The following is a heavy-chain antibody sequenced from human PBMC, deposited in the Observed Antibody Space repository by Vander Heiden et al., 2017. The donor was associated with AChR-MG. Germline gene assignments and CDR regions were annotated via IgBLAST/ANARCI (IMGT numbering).Heavy chain of an antibody. Sequence: QVQLVQSGAEEKKPGSSVKVSCKASGGTFSSYAISWVRQAPGQGLEWMGGIIPIFGTANYAQKFQGRVTITADESTSTAYMELSSLRSEDTAVYYCARIVVVPAAPYYYYGMDVWGQGTTVTVSS. D-gene: IGHD2-2*01. CDR1: GGTFSSYA. CDR2: IIPIFGTA. V-gene: IGHV1-69*01. CDR3: ARIVVVPAAPYYYYGMDV. J-gene: IGHJ6*02.